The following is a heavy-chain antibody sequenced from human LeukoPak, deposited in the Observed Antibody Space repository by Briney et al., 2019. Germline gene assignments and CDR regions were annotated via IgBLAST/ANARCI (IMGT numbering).Heavy chain of an antibody. CDR3: ARRRITMVRGVTFYYYGMDV. D-gene: IGHD3-10*01. CDR2: SHYI. Sequence: SHYIYYAGAVRGRFTISRDNAKNSLYLQMNSLRAEDTAVYYCARRRITMVRGVTFYYYGMDVWGQGTTVTVSS. V-gene: IGHV3-21*01. J-gene: IGHJ6*02.